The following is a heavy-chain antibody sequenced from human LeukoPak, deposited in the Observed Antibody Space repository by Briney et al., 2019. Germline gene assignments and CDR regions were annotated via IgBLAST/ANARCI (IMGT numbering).Heavy chain of an antibody. CDR3: VKDPRDTYGTNWFVS. CDR2: ISGTGGAT. CDR1: GFSFGNYA. D-gene: IGHD2-21*01. Sequence: GGSLRLSCAASGFSFGNYAMSWVRQAPGKGLQWVSQISGTGGATWYAGFARDRFTICRDNSKKTLYLQMSGLRVEDTAMYYCVKDPRDTYGTNWFVSWGQGTLLIVSS. J-gene: IGHJ5*01. V-gene: IGHV3-23*01.